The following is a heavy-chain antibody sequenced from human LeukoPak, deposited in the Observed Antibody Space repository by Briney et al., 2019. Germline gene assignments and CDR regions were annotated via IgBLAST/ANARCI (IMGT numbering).Heavy chain of an antibody. J-gene: IGHJ4*02. CDR1: GGSFSGYY. CDR2: IHYSRST. CDR3: VRFHYGTPDY. Sequence: SETLSLTCAVYGGSFSGYYWSWIRQPPGKGLEWIGYIHYSRSTNYNPSLKSRAIISVDTSKNRFSLQLNSKTPEDTAVYYCVRFHYGTPDYWGQGALVTVSS. V-gene: IGHV4-34*11. D-gene: IGHD3-16*01.